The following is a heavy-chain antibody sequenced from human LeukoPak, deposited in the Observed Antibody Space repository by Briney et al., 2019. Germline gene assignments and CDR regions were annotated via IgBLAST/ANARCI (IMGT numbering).Heavy chain of an antibody. CDR3: ARELSGSPLGY. CDR1: GFTFDDYA. Sequence: GGSLRLSCAASGFTFDDYAMHWVRQAPGKGLEWVSGISWNSGSIGYADSVKGRFTISRDNAKNSLYLQMNSLRAEDTAVYYCARELSGSPLGYWGQGTLVTVSS. J-gene: IGHJ4*02. D-gene: IGHD1-26*01. CDR2: ISWNSGSI. V-gene: IGHV3-9*01.